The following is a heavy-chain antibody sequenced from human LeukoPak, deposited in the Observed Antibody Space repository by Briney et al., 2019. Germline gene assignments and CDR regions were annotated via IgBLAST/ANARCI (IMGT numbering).Heavy chain of an antibody. CDR1: EFTFSNYT. J-gene: IGHJ4*02. V-gene: IGHV3-64*04. Sequence: PGGSLRLSCSASEFTFSNYTMHWVRQAPGKGLEYVSSISSNGGSTYSADSVKGRFTISRDNSKNTLYLQMNSLRAEDTAVYYCAKDRSTDMLYFDYWGQGTLVTVSS. CDR3: AKDRSTDMLYFDY. CDR2: ISSNGGST. D-gene: IGHD2-8*01.